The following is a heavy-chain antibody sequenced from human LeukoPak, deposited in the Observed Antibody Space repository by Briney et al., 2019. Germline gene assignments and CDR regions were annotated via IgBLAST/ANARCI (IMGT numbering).Heavy chain of an antibody. CDR3: ARAGGGMIVDFDY. Sequence: SETLSLTCTVSGGSISSYYWSWIRQPPGKGLEWIGYIYYSGSTNYNPSLKSRVTISVDTSKNQFSLKLSSVTAADTAVYYCARAGGGMIVDFDYWGQGTLVTVSS. V-gene: IGHV4-59*01. CDR1: GGSISSYY. CDR2: IYYSGST. J-gene: IGHJ4*02. D-gene: IGHD3-22*01.